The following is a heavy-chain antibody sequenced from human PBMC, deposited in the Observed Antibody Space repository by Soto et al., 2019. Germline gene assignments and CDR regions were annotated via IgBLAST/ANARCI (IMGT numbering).Heavy chain of an antibody. J-gene: IGHJ6*03. CDR2: INHSGST. CDR1: GGSFSGYY. D-gene: IGHD6-13*01. CDR3: ARGGIAAAGADYYYYMDV. Sequence: SETLSLTCAVYGGSFSGYYWSWIRQPPGKGLEWIGEINHSGSTNYNPSLKSRVTISVDTSKNQFSLKLSSVTAADTAVYYCARGGIAAAGADYYYYMDVWGKGTTVTVSS. V-gene: IGHV4-34*01.